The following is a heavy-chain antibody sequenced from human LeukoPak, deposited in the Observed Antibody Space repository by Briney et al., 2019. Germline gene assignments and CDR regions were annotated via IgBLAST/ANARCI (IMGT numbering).Heavy chain of an antibody. Sequence: GESLKISCAASEFTFTTYGMHWVRQAPGKGLEWVAFIYYDGSNIYYADYVKGRFTISRDISKNTLYLQMDSLRAEDTAIYYCARDWKTNSFDYWGQGTLSPSPQ. CDR1: EFTFTTYG. D-gene: IGHD1-1*01. CDR3: ARDWKTNSFDY. J-gene: IGHJ4*02. V-gene: IGHV3-33*01. CDR2: IYYDGSNI.